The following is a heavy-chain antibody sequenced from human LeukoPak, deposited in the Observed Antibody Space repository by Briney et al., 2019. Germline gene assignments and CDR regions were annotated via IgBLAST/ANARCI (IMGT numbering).Heavy chain of an antibody. Sequence: ASVKVSCKASGYTFSGHYMHWVRQAPGQGLEWMGWIYPNSGGTNYAQKFQGRVTMTRDTSISTAYMELRMLKSDDTAMYYCARVVGFGDYPFDYWGQGTLVTVSS. CDR3: ARVVGFGDYPFDY. J-gene: IGHJ4*02. V-gene: IGHV1-2*02. CDR2: IYPNSGGT. D-gene: IGHD4-17*01. CDR1: GYTFSGHY.